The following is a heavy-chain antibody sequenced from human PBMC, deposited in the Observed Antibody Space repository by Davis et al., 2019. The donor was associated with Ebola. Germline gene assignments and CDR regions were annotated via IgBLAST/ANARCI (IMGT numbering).Heavy chain of an antibody. J-gene: IGHJ5*02. D-gene: IGHD4-23*01. CDR2: IYYSGST. Sequence: MPSETLSLTCTVSGGSISGYYWSWIRQPPGKGLEWLGYIYYSGSTNYNPSLKSRVTISVDTSKNQFSLKLSSVTAADTAVYYCARDSDGGHSRWFDPWGQGTLVTVSS. CDR1: GGSISGYY. V-gene: IGHV4-59*01. CDR3: ARDSDGGHSRWFDP.